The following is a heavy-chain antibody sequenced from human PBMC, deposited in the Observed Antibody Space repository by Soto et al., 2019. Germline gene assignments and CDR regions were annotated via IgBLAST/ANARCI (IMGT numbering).Heavy chain of an antibody. CDR2: ISTDENKT. V-gene: IGHV3-30-3*01. Sequence: QVQLVESGGGVVQPGRSLRLSCAASGFTFRSYHLHWVRQAPGKGLEWVATISTDENKTYYTDSVKGRFTISRDNSKNTRYLQVNSWRAEDTAVYYCARAMDTAMTSKDNWFDPWGQGTLFTVSS. CDR1: GFTFRSYH. D-gene: IGHD5-18*01. CDR3: ARAMDTAMTSKDNWFDP. J-gene: IGHJ5*02.